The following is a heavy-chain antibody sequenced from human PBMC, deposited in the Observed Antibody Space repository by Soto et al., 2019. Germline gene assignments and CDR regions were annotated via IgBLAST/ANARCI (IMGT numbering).Heavy chain of an antibody. V-gene: IGHV5-51*01. D-gene: IGHD5-12*01. CDR2: IYPGDSDT. J-gene: IGHJ3*02. CDR1: GYSFTTYW. Sequence: GGSLKISCNGSGYSFTTYWLAWGRQMPWKGLEYMGIIYPGDSDTRYSPSFQGQVTISADKSISTAYLQWTSLEASDTAIYYCARARVSTPRLEDPFDIWGQGTMVTVSS. CDR3: ARARVSTPRLEDPFDI.